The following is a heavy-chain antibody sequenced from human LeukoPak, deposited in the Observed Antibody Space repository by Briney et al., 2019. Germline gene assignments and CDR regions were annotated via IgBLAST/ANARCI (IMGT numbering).Heavy chain of an antibody. CDR2: IRSKANNYAT. CDR1: GFTFSGSA. D-gene: IGHD3-22*01. J-gene: IGHJ4*02. V-gene: IGHV3-73*01. CDR3: NPLYYDSSAYSDY. Sequence: PGGSLRLSCAASGFTFSGSAMHWVRRASGKGLEWVGRIRSKANNYATAYAASVKGRFTISRDDSKNTAYLQMNSLKTEDTAVYYCNPLYYDSSAYSDYWGQGTLVTVSS.